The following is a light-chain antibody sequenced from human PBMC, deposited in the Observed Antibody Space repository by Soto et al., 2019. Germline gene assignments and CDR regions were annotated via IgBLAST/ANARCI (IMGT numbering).Light chain of an antibody. CDR2: GAS. CDR1: QSVSSN. Sequence: DIVMTQSPATLSVSPGERATLSCRASQSVSSNLAWYQQKPGQAPRRLIYGASTRATGIPARFSGSGSGTEFTLNISSLQSEDFAVYYCQQYNNWPPYTFGQGTKLEIK. J-gene: IGKJ2*01. V-gene: IGKV3-15*01. CDR3: QQYNNWPPYT.